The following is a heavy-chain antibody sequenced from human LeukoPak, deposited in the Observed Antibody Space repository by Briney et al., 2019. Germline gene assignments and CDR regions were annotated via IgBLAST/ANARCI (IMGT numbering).Heavy chain of an antibody. Sequence: GGSLRLSCAASGFTFSSYAMSWVRQAPGKGLEWVSAISGSGGSTYYADSVKGRVTISRDNSKSTLYLQMNSLSAEDTAVYYCAKTPLSITIFGVVHFDLWGRGTLVTVSS. V-gene: IGHV3-23*01. D-gene: IGHD3-3*01. CDR1: GFTFSSYA. CDR3: AKTPLSITIFGVVHFDL. J-gene: IGHJ2*01. CDR2: ISGSGGST.